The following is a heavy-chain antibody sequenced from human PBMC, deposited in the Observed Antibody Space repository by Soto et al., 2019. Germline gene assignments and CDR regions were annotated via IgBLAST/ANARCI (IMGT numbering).Heavy chain of an antibody. CDR3: AHAGDYDLLTFDH. CDR1: GFSLSTYDMG. V-gene: IGHV2-5*02. CDR2: IYWDDDK. Sequence: QITLKESGPTLVRPAQTLTLTCDFSGFSLSTYDMGVAWIRQPPGKALEWLALIYWDDDKRYSPSLKDRLAISKDTSSNQVVLTITIMDPGDTATYFCAHAGDYDLLTFDHWGPGTLVTVSS. J-gene: IGHJ4*02. D-gene: IGHD4-17*01.